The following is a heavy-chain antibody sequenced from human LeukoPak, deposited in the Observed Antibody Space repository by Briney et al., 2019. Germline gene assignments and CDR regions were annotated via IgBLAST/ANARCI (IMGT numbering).Heavy chain of an antibody. CDR1: GGSISSYF. CDR3: ASFTGVSYGTYYFDY. J-gene: IGHJ4*02. V-gene: IGHV4-59*12. Sequence: PSETLSLTCTVSGGSISSYFWSWIRQPPGKGLEWIGYISYSGTTTYNPSLKSRVTISVDTSKNQFSLKLSSVTAADTAVYYCASFTGVSYGTYYFDYWGQGTLVTVSS. D-gene: IGHD3-10*01. CDR2: ISYSGTT.